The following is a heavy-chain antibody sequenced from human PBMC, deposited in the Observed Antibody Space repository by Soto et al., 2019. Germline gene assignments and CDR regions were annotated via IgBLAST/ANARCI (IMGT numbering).Heavy chain of an antibody. CDR2: IYPGDSDT. Sequence: LGESLKISCKGSGYSFTSYWIGWVRQMPGKGLEWMGIIYPGDSDTRYSPSFQGQVTISADKSISTAYLQWSSLKASDTAMYYCARSWTVYCSGGSCHLINWFDPWGQGTLVTVSS. J-gene: IGHJ5*02. D-gene: IGHD2-15*01. CDR3: ARSWTVYCSGGSCHLINWFDP. CDR1: GYSFTSYW. V-gene: IGHV5-51*01.